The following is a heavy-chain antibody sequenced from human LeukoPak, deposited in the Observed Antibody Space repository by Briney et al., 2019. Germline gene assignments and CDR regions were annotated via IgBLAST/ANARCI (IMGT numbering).Heavy chain of an antibody. V-gene: IGHV5-51*01. Sequence: GGSLKISCKGSEYDFANYWIGWVRQMPGKGLEWMGIVYPAGSRIHYHPSFQGQVTMSVDRSISTPYLQWTSLTASDTAMYFCARRKFSDTWFDPWGQGTLVTVSS. CDR2: VYPAGSRI. D-gene: IGHD1-14*01. CDR3: ARRKFSDTWFDP. CDR1: EYDFANYW. J-gene: IGHJ5*02.